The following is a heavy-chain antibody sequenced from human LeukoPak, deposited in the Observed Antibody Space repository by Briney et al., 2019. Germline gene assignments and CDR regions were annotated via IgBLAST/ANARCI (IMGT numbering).Heavy chain of an antibody. CDR1: GSIFTTYA. V-gene: IGHV3-23*01. CDR3: AKELYVVVPAAQH. Sequence: GGSLRLSCATSGSIFTTYAMSWVRHAPGKGLEWVSAISGSGGSTYYADSVKGRFTISRDNSKNTLYLQMNSLRAEDTAVYYCAKELYVVVPAAQHWGQGTLVTVSS. CDR2: ISGSGGST. D-gene: IGHD2-2*01. J-gene: IGHJ1*01.